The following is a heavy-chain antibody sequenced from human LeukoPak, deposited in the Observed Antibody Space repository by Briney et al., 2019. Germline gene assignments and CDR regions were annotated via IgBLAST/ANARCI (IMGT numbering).Heavy chain of an antibody. J-gene: IGHJ6*02. CDR1: GYTLTELS. V-gene: IGHV1-24*01. CDR3: ATSGRGWAYYYYGMDV. D-gene: IGHD1-26*01. Sequence: ASVKVSCKASGYTLTELSMHWVRQAPGKGLEWMGGFDPEDGETIYAQKFQGRVAMTEDTSTDTAYMELSSLRSEDTAVYYCATSGRGWAYYYYGMDVWGQGTTVTVSS. CDR2: FDPEDGET.